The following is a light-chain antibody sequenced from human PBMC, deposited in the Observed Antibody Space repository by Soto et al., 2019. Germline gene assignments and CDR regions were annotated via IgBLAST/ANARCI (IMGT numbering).Light chain of an antibody. J-gene: IGKJ5*01. CDR3: QQRSNWIT. Sequence: EIVLTQSPDTLSLSPGDRATLSRRASQNFGSTSLAWYQQKPGQAPRLLIYDASNGATGIPARFSGSGSGTDFTLTISSLQPEDFAVYYCQQRSNWITFGQGTRLEIK. CDR2: DAS. CDR1: QNFGSTS. V-gene: IGKV3D-20*02.